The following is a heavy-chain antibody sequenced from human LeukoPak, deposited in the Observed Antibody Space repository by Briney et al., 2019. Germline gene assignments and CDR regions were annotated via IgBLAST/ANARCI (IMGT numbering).Heavy chain of an antibody. CDR1: GGSISSGGYY. J-gene: IGHJ4*02. CDR2: IYYSGST. D-gene: IGHD3-22*01. Sequence: SETLSLTCTVSGGSISSGGYYWSWIRQHPGKGLEWIGYIYYSGSTYYNPSLKSRVTISVDTSKNQFSLKLSSVTAADTAVYYCARQTVSYYDSSGYYYSSFDYWGQGTLVTVSP. CDR3: ARQTVSYYDSSGYYYSSFDY. V-gene: IGHV4-31*03.